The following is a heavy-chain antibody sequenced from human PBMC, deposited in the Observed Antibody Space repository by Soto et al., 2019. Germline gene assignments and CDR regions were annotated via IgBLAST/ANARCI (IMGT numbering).Heavy chain of an antibody. CDR2: IYYSGST. J-gene: IGHJ6*02. D-gene: IGHD3-3*01. V-gene: IGHV4-59*01. CDR3: ARAYYDFWSGYYPYYYYGMDV. Sequence: SETLSLTCTVSGGSISSYYWSWIRQPPGKGLECIGYIYYSGSTNYNPSLKSRVTISVDTSKNQFSLKLSSVTAADTAVYYCARAYYDFWSGYYPYYYYGMDVWGQGTTVTVSS. CDR1: GGSISSYY.